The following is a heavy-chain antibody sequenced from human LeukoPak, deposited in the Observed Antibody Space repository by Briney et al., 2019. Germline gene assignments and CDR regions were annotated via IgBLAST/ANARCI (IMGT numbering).Heavy chain of an antibody. CDR1: GASFISGSYY. Sequence: SETLSLTCTVSGASFISGSYYWSWIRQPPGKGLEWIGYIYHSGSTNYNPSLKSRVTISVDTSKNQFSLKLGSVTAADTAVYYCARVVGASEWSYFDYWGQGTLVTVSS. CDR3: ARVVGASEWSYFDY. D-gene: IGHD1-26*01. V-gene: IGHV4-61*01. CDR2: IYHSGST. J-gene: IGHJ4*02.